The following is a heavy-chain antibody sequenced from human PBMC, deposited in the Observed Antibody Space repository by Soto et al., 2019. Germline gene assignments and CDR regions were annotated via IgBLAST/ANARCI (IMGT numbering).Heavy chain of an antibody. Sequence: PSETLSLTCAVYGGSFSGYYWSWIRQPPGKGLEWIGEINHSGSTNYNPSLKSRVTISVDTSKNQFSLKLSSVTAADTAVYYCARVEGDDSSDSDYLGQATLVTV. V-gene: IGHV4-34*01. CDR1: GGSFSGYY. CDR3: ARVEGDDSSDSDY. CDR2: INHSGST. J-gene: IGHJ4*02. D-gene: IGHD3-22*01.